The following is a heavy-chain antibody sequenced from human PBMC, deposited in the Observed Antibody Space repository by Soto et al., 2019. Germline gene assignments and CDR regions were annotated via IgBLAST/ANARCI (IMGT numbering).Heavy chain of an antibody. V-gene: IGHV3-23*01. J-gene: IGHJ5*02. Sequence: EVRLLESGGGLVQPGGSLRLSCAASGFTFSTHVLSWVRQTPGQGLEWVSTIGTSGGTHYAATVKSRLTISRDNSKTTLYVLRASVKADDPAVYYCARNERFDPWGQGTLLTVSP. CDR1: GFTFSTHV. CDR3: ARNERFDP. CDR2: IGTSGGT.